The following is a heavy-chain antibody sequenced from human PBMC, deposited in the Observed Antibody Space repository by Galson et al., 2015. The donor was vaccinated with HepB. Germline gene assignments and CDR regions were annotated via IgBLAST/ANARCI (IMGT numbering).Heavy chain of an antibody. CDR1: GGTFSSYA. D-gene: IGHD3-22*01. CDR3: ARGGGNYYDSSGYFIPFDY. V-gene: IGHV1-69*13. Sequence: SVKVSCKASGGTFSSYAISWVRQAPGQGLEWMGGIIPIFGTANYAQKFQGRVTITADESTSTAYMELSSLRSEDTAVYYCARGGGNYYDSSGYFIPFDYWGQGTLVTVSS. CDR2: IIPIFGTA. J-gene: IGHJ4*02.